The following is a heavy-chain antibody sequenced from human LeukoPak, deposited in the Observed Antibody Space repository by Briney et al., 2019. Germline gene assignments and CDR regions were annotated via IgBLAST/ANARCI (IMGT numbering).Heavy chain of an antibody. V-gene: IGHV1-18*01. CDR2: ISAYNGNT. D-gene: IGHD1-26*01. CDR3: ARVGVVGATQYWYFDL. J-gene: IGHJ2*01. CDR1: GYTFTSYG. Sequence: ATVKVSCKASGYTFTSYGISWVRQAPGQGLEWMGWISAYNGNTNYAQKLQGRVTMTTDTSTSTAYMELRSLRSDDTAVYYCARVGVVGATQYWYFDLWGRGTLVTVSS.